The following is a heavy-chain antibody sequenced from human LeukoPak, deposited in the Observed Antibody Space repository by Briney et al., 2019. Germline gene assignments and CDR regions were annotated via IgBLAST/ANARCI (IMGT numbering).Heavy chain of an antibody. Sequence: PAGSLRLSCAASGFTFSNYAMSWLRQAPGKGLEWVSTVSGSGGSTYYADSVKGRFTISRDNSKNTLYLQMNSLRAEDTAVYYCAKGSFTYCGGDCYPFDYWGQGTLVTVSS. V-gene: IGHV3-23*01. CDR2: VSGSGGST. CDR1: GFTFSNYA. CDR3: AKGSFTYCGGDCYPFDY. J-gene: IGHJ4*02. D-gene: IGHD2-21*02.